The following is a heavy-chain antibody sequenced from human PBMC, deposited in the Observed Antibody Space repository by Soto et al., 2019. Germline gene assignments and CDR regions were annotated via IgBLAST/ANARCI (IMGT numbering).Heavy chain of an antibody. J-gene: IGHJ5*02. Sequence: PGESLKSSCSGSGYSFTSYWIGWVRQMPWKGLEWMGIIYPGDSDTRYSPSFQGQVTISADKSISTAYLQWSSLKASDTAMYYCARGEGITMVRGVRFDPWGQGTLVTVSS. V-gene: IGHV5-51*01. D-gene: IGHD3-10*01. CDR3: ARGEGITMVRGVRFDP. CDR2: IYPGDSDT. CDR1: GYSFTSYW.